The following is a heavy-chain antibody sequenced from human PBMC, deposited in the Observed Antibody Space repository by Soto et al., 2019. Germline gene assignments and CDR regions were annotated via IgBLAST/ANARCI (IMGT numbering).Heavy chain of an antibody. V-gene: IGHV3-49*04. CDR3: TGGQAGGSYSDY. J-gene: IGHJ4*02. CDR2: IRSITYGATI. CDR1: GFTFRDHA. D-gene: IGHD1-26*01. Sequence: GGSLRLSCTASGFTFRDHAMNWVRLTPGIGLECVGFIRSITYGATIEYAASVKGRFTISRDDSKSTVYLQMNSLKTEDTAVYFCTGGQAGGSYSDYWGQGTLVTVSS.